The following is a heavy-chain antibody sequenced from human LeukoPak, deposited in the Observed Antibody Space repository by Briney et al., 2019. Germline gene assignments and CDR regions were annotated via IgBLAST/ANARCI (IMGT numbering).Heavy chain of an antibody. CDR1: GGSISSYY. V-gene: IGHV4-59*12. Sequence: KSSETLSLTCTVSGGSISSYYWSWIRQPPGKGLEWIGYIYYSGSTNYNPSLKSRVTISVDTSKNQFSLKLSSVTAADTAVYYCARGIAAAGTGFYYYYYMDVWGKGTTVTVSS. CDR2: IYYSGST. CDR3: ARGIAAAGTGFYYYYYMDV. D-gene: IGHD6-13*01. J-gene: IGHJ6*03.